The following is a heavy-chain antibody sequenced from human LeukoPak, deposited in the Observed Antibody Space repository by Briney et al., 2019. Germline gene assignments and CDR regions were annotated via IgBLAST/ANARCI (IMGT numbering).Heavy chain of an antibody. D-gene: IGHD6-13*01. CDR3: ARDGGSSWYSDAFDI. V-gene: IGHV4-31*03. J-gene: IGHJ3*02. CDR1: GGSISSGGYY. CDR2: IYYSGDT. Sequence: SETLSLTCTVSGGSISSGGYYWSWIRQHPGKGLEWIGYIYYSGDTYYNPSLKSRVTISVDTSKNQFSLKLSSVTAADTAVYYCARDGGSSWYSDAFDIWGQGTMVTVSS.